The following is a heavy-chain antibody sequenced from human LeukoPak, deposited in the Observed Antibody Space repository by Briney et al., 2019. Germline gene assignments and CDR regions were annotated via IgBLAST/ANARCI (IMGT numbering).Heavy chain of an antibody. J-gene: IGHJ5*02. CDR1: GYSFTSYW. CDR3: ARHRPYYYDSSGYYPWFDP. CDR2: IDPSDSCT. V-gene: IGHV5-10-1*01. Sequence: GESLRISCKGSGYSFTSYWISWVRQMPGKGLEWMGRIDPSDSCTNYSPSFQGHVTISADKSISTAYLQWSSLKASDTAMYYCARHRPYYYDSSGYYPWFDPWGQGTLVTVSS. D-gene: IGHD3-22*01.